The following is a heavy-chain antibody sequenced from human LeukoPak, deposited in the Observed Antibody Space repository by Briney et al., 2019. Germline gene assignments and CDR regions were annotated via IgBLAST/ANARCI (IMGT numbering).Heavy chain of an antibody. Sequence: GGSLRLSCAASGFTFSSYAMSWVRQAPGKGLEWVSAISGSGGSTYCADSVKGRFTISRDNSKNTLYLQMNSLRAEDTAVYYCATGIRASYYFDYWGQGTLVTVSS. CDR3: ATGIRASYYFDY. J-gene: IGHJ4*02. CDR1: GFTFSSYA. V-gene: IGHV3-23*01. CDR2: ISGSGGST. D-gene: IGHD3-10*01.